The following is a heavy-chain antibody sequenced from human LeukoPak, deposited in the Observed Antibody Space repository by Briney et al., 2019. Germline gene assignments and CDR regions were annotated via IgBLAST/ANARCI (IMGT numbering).Heavy chain of an antibody. D-gene: IGHD6-13*01. V-gene: IGHV3-9*01. CDR3: AKDSSSWPKSADSFDY. CDR1: GFTFDDYA. J-gene: IGHJ4*02. CDR2: ISWNSGSI. Sequence: PGRSLRLSCAASGFTFDDYAMHWVRQAPGRGLEWVSGISWNSGSIGYADSVKGRFTISRDNAKNSLYLQMNSLRAEDTALYYCAKDSSSWPKSADSFDYWGQGTLVTVSS.